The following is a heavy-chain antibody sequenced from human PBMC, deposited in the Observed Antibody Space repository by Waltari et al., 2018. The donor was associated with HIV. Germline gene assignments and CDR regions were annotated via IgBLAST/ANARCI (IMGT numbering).Heavy chain of an antibody. D-gene: IGHD3-22*01. Sequence: QVQLVESGGGVVQPGRSLSSSWAASGFTLHTTGLHRVRPDPGKGLEWVAIISSDGSNKYYADSVKGRFTISRDNSKNTLYLQMNSLRAEDTAMYYCAKDMHDSSGYLFEYWGQGTLVTVSS. CDR2: ISSDGSNK. J-gene: IGHJ4*02. CDR1: GFTLHTTG. CDR3: AKDMHDSSGYLFEY. V-gene: IGHV3-30*18.